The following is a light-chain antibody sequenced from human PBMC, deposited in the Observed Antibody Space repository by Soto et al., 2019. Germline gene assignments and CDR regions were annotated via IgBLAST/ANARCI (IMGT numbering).Light chain of an antibody. CDR2: DAS. CDR3: QQRSNWPLT. J-gene: IGKJ4*01. CDR1: QSVTSY. Sequence: VLKKVSISVSSSPGERATLSCRASQSVTSYLAWYQQKPRQAPRLLIYDASNRATGIPARFSGSGSGTDFTLTISSLEPGDFALYYCQQRSNWPLTFGGGTKVDIK. V-gene: IGKV3-11*01.